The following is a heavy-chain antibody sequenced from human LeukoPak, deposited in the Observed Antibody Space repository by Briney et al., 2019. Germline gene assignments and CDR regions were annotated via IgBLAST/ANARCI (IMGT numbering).Heavy chain of an antibody. CDR2: INHSGST. CDR1: GGSFSGYY. V-gene: IGHV4-34*01. D-gene: IGHD2-2*01. CDR3: ARGIVVVPAAMQNFDY. J-gene: IGHJ4*02. Sequence: SETLSLTCAVYGGSFSGYYWSWIRQPPGKGLEWIGEINHSGSTNYNPSLKRRVTISVDTSKNQFSLKLSSVTAADTAVYYCARGIVVVPAAMQNFDYWGQGTLVTVSS.